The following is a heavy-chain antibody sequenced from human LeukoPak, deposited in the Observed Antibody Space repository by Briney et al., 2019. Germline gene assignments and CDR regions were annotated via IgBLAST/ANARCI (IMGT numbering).Heavy chain of an antibody. CDR2: ISYDGSNK. CDR1: GFTFSSYA. D-gene: IGHD2-15*01. Sequence: PGGSLRLSCAASGFTFSSYAMHWVRQAPGKGLEWVAVISYDGSNKYYADSVKGRFTISRDNSKSTLYLQMNSLRAEDTAVYYCARDLIVVVVAATRYYYYGMDVWGQGTTVTVSS. V-gene: IGHV3-30-3*01. J-gene: IGHJ6*02. CDR3: ARDLIVVVVAATRYYYYGMDV.